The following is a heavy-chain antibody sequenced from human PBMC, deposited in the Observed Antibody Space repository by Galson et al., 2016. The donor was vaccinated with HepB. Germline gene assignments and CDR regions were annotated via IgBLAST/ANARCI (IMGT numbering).Heavy chain of an antibody. D-gene: IGHD2-15*01. Sequence: SLRLSCAASGFTVSNNYMAWVRQAPGKGLEWVSMIYTGGTAYYADSVWGRFIITRDNSKNMVFLQMNSLRVEDTAVYYCARAGCSGGSCSQFDYWGQGTLITVSS. J-gene: IGHJ4*02. V-gene: IGHV3-53*01. CDR1: GFTVSNNY. CDR3: ARAGCSGGSCSQFDY. CDR2: IYTGGTA.